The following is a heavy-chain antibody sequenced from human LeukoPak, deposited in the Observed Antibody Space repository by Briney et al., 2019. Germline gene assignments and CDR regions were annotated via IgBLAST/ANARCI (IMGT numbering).Heavy chain of an antibody. CDR3: AKAPAAGEGYYFCYMDV. V-gene: IGHV3-23*01. J-gene: IGHJ6*03. D-gene: IGHD7-27*01. Sequence: GGSLRLSCAASGFASGFTFSDYAVSWVRQAPGKGPEWVASVNGRGATTYYADSVRGRFTISRDKSKNTVYLQMISLGADDTAVYFCAKAPAAGEGYYFCYMDVWGKGTTVTVSS. CDR2: VNGRGATT. CDR1: GFTFSDYA.